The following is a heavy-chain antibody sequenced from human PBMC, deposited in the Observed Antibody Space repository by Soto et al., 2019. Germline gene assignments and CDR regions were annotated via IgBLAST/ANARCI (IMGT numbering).Heavy chain of an antibody. CDR2: MNPNSGNT. D-gene: IGHD2-15*01. Sequence: QVQLVQSGAEVKKPGASVKVSCKASGYTFTSYDINWVRQATGQGLEWMGWMNPNSGNTGYAQKFQGRVTMTRNTFISTAYMELSSLRSEDTAVYYCARARIVVVAATLSHYGMDVWGQGTTVTVSS. J-gene: IGHJ6*02. V-gene: IGHV1-8*01. CDR3: ARARIVVVAATLSHYGMDV. CDR1: GYTFTSYD.